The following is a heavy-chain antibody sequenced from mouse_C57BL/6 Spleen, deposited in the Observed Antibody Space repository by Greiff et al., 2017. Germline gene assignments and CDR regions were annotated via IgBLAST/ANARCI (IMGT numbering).Heavy chain of an antibody. D-gene: IGHD2-5*01. J-gene: IGHJ1*03. CDR1: GYTFTDYN. CDR3: ARDYYSNYDWYFDV. CDR2: INPNNGGT. V-gene: IGHV1-22*01. Sequence: VQLQQSGPELVKPGASVKMSCKASGYTFTDYNMHWVKQSHGKSLEWIGYINPNNGGTSYNQKFKGKATLTVNKSSSTAYMELRSLTSEDSAVYYCARDYYSNYDWYFDVWGTGTTVTVSS.